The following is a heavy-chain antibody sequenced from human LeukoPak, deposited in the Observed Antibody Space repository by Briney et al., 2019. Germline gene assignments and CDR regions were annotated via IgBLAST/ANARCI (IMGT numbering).Heavy chain of an antibody. CDR1: GFTFDDYG. CDR3: ARALDSTPYYQFWSGYYKIDYFDY. D-gene: IGHD3-3*01. V-gene: IGHV3-20*04. J-gene: IGHJ4*02. CDR2: INWNGGST. Sequence: GGSLRLSCAASGFTFDDYGMSWVRQAPGKGLEWVSGINWNGGSTGYADSVKGRFTISRDNAKNSLYLQMNSLRAEDTALYYCARALDSTPYYQFWSGYYKIDYFDYWGQGTLFTVSS.